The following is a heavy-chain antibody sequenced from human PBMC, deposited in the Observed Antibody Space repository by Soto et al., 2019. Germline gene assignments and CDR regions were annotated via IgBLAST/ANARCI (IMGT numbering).Heavy chain of an antibody. V-gene: IGHV4-30-4*01. CDR2: IYYSGST. J-gene: IGHJ6*02. CDR3: ARKRKDTDMVKSPNRHYYYGMDV. D-gene: IGHD5-18*01. CDR1: GGSISSGDYY. Sequence: QVQLQESGPGLVKPSQTLSLTCTVSGGSISSGDYYWSWIRQPPGKGLEWIGYIYYSGSTYYNPSLKSRVTISVDTSKNQFSLKLSSVTAADTAVYYCARKRKDTDMVKSPNRHYYYGMDVWGQGTTVTVSS.